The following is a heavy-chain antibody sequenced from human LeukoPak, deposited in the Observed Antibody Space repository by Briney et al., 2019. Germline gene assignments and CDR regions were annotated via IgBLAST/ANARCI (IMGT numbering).Heavy chain of an antibody. CDR1: GGSISSGSYY. CDR3: AIYASSWQYFDY. J-gene: IGHJ4*02. V-gene: IGHV4-61*02. Sequence: PSETLFLTCTVSGGSISSGSYYWSWIRQPAGKGLEWIGRIYTSGSTNYNPSLKSRVTISVDTSKNQFSLKLSSVTAADTAVYYCAIYASSWQYFDYWGQGTLVTVSS. D-gene: IGHD6-13*01. CDR2: IYTSGST.